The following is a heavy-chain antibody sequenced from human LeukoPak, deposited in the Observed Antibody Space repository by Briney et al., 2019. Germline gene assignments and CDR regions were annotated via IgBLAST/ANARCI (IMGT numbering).Heavy chain of an antibody. V-gene: IGHV4-39*01. CDR2: IYYGGST. CDR3: TRLLKYSGSYYCDY. J-gene: IGHJ4*02. CDR1: GGSISSNRHY. Sequence: SETLSLTCTVSGGSISSNRHYWGWIRQPPGKGLEWIGNIYYGGSTYYNPSLKSRVTISVDTSKNQFSLKLSSVTAADTAVYYCTRLLKYSGSYYCDYWGRGSLVTVSS. D-gene: IGHD1-26*01.